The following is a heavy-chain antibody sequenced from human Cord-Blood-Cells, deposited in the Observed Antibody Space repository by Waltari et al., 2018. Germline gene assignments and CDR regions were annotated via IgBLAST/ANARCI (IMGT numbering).Heavy chain of an antibody. Sequence: EVQLVESGGGLVKPGGSLKLSCAAAGFTFSGPAMHWVRQASRKGLEWVGRIRSKANSYATAYAASVKGRFTISRDDSKNTAYLQMNSLKTEDTAVYYCTTYSSGYRDYWGQGTLVTVSS. CDR1: GFTFSGPA. J-gene: IGHJ4*02. D-gene: IGHD3-22*01. CDR2: IRSKANSYAT. CDR3: TTYSSGYRDY. V-gene: IGHV3-73*02.